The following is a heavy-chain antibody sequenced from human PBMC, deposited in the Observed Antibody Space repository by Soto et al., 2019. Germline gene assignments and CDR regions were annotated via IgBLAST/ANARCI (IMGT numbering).Heavy chain of an antibody. CDR2: ISYDGSNK. CDR1: GFTFSSYA. CDR3: ATPSPYGPADTDY. J-gene: IGHJ4*02. Sequence: PGGSLRLSCAASGFTFSSYAMHWVRQAPGKGLEWVAVISYDGSNKYYADSVKGRFTISRDNSKNTLYLQMNSLRAEDTAVYYCATPSPYGPADTDYWGQGTLVTVSS. V-gene: IGHV3-30-3*01. D-gene: IGHD3-10*01.